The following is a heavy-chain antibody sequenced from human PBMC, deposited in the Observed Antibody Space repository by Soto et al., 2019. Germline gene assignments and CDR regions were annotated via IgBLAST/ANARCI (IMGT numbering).Heavy chain of an antibody. V-gene: IGHV3-33*01. Sequence: GSLRLSCAASGFTFSSYGMHWVRQAPGEGLEWVAVIWYDGSNKYYADSVKGRFTISRDNSKNTLYLQMNSLRAEDTAVYYCARVGPMVRGVYYYYYYGMDVWGQGTTVTVSS. CDR2: IWYDGSNK. CDR3: ARVGPMVRGVYYYYYYGMDV. J-gene: IGHJ6*02. CDR1: GFTFSSYG. D-gene: IGHD3-10*01.